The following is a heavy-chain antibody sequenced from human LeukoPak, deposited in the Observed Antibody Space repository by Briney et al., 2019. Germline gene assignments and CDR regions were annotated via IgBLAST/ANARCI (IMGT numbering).Heavy chain of an antibody. Sequence: GGTLRLSCAASGFTFSSYGMSWVRQAPGKGLEWVSAISGSGGSTYYADSVKGRFTISRDNSKNTLYLQMNSLRAEDTAVYYCAKDLATDYYDSSGYYPGLFDYWGQGTLVTVSS. J-gene: IGHJ4*02. CDR1: GFTFSSYG. D-gene: IGHD3-22*01. CDR3: AKDLATDYYDSSGYYPGLFDY. V-gene: IGHV3-23*01. CDR2: ISGSGGST.